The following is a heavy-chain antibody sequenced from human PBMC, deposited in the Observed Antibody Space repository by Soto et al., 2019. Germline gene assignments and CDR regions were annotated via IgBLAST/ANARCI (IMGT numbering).Heavy chain of an antibody. CDR2: IYPGDSDT. CDR3: ARSFETLKGYYPNYHYYYMDV. J-gene: IGHJ6*03. V-gene: IGHV5-51*03. D-gene: IGHD2-15*01. Sequence: EVQLMQSGAEVKKPGESLKISCRGSEYTFSNYWIGWVRQMPGKGLEWMGIIYPGDSDTRYSPSFLGQVTISADRSNSTAYLQWSSLRASDTAMYYCARSFETLKGYYPNYHYYYMDVWGKGTTVTVSS. CDR1: EYTFSNYW.